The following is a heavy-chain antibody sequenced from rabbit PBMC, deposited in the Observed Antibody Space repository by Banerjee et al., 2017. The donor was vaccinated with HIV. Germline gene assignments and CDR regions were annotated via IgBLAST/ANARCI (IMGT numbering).Heavy chain of an antibody. J-gene: IGHJ4*01. CDR1: GFSFSSRYY. CDR2: IYTGDGST. CDR3: ARHTSSSGWYFNL. V-gene: IGHV1S45*01. Sequence: QEQLEESGGDLVQPGASLTLTCTASGFSFSSRYYMCWVRQAPGKGLEWIGCIYTGDGSTYYASWVNGRFTISKTSPTTVTLQMTSLTAADTATYFCARHTSSSGWYFNLWGPGTLVTVS. D-gene: IGHD1-1*01.